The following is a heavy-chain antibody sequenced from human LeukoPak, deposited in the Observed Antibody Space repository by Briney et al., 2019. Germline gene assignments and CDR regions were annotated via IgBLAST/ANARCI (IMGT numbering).Heavy chain of an antibody. Sequence: SETLSLTCTVSGGSISSYFWSWIRQPAGKGLEWIGRIYASGGTNYNPSLKSRVTMSVDTSKNQFSLKLTPVTAADTAVYYCAREYSSSSGKNAFDIWGQGTMVTVSS. CDR2: IYASGGT. J-gene: IGHJ3*02. CDR3: AREYSSSSGKNAFDI. V-gene: IGHV4-4*07. CDR1: GGSISSYF. D-gene: IGHD6-6*01.